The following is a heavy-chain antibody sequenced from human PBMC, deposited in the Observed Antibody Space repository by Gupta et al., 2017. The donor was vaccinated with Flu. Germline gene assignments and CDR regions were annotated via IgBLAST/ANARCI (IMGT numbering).Heavy chain of an antibody. CDR1: GGSFSGFF. V-gene: IGHV4-34*01. Sequence: QVQLHQWGAGLLRPSDTLSLTCSFYGGSFSGFFWSWIRQSPGKGLEWMGGVHHNGDTKYNPSLRRRLTVSVDASSDQFSMRLHSVTAADTATYFCASGRVYAFGGILATNYFDPWGQGAQVTVSS. CDR2: VHHNGDT. J-gene: IGHJ5*02. D-gene: IGHD3-16*02. CDR3: ASGRVYAFGGILATNYFDP.